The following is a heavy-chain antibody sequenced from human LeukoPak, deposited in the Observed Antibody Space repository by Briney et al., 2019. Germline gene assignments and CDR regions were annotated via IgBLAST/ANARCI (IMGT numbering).Heavy chain of an antibody. CDR3: ARGAYYDYVWGSYRYSYYFDY. D-gene: IGHD3-16*02. J-gene: IGHJ4*02. CDR1: GGSVSSGSYY. Sequence: PSETLSLTRTVSGGSVSSGSYYWSWIRQPPGKGLEWIGEINHSGSTNYNPSLKSRVTISVDTPKNQFSLKLSSVTAADTAVYYCARGAYYDYVWGSYRYSYYFDYWGQGTLVTVSS. CDR2: INHSGST. V-gene: IGHV4-39*07.